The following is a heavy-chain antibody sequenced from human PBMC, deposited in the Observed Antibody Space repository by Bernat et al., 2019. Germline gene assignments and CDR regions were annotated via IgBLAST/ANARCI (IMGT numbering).Heavy chain of an antibody. CDR3: ARTQIAAAGTWYFDY. CDR1: GFTFSSYA. V-gene: IGHV3-30-3*01. J-gene: IGHJ4*02. D-gene: IGHD6-13*01. CDR2: ISYDGSNK. Sequence: QVQLVESGGGVVQPGRSLRLSCAASGFTFSSYAMHWVRQAPGKGLEWVAVISYDGSNKYYADSVKGRFTISRDNSKNTLYLQMNSLRAEDTAVYYGARTQIAAAGTWYFDYWGQGTLVTVSS.